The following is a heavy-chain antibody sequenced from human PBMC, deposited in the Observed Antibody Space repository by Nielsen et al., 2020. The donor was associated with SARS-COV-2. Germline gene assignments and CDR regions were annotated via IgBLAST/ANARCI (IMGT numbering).Heavy chain of an antibody. CDR3: ASAASSSWKSATV. V-gene: IGHV3-33*01. D-gene: IGHD3-22*01. CDR2: IWYDGTNK. J-gene: IGHJ6*02. CDR1: GVSFSNFG. Sequence: GGSLRLSCAASGVSFSNFGMHWVRQAPGKGLEWVAFIWYDGTNKYYVDSVRGRFTISRDNYKNTLYLQMNSLRAEDTAVYYCASAASSSWKSATVWGQGTTVTVSS.